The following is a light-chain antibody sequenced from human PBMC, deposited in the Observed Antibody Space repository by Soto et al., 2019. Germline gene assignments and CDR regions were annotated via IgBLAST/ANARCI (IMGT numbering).Light chain of an antibody. CDR1: SSHVGNYDS. CDR3: SSYTITSTLV. Sequence: QSVLTQPASVSGSPGQSITISCTGTSSHVGNYDSVSWYQQHPGKAPKVMIYDVSNRPSGVSNRFSGSKSGNTASLTISGLQAEDEADYYCSSYTITSTLVFGGGTKLTVL. V-gene: IGLV2-14*01. CDR2: DVS. J-gene: IGLJ2*01.